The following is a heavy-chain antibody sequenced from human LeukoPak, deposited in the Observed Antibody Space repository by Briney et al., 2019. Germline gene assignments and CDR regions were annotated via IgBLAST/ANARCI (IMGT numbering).Heavy chain of an antibody. D-gene: IGHD3-22*01. J-gene: IGHJ4*02. CDR2: IIPIFGTA. Sequence: SVKVSCKASGGTFSSYAISWVRQAPGQGLEWMGGIIPIFGTANYAQKFQGRVTITADESTSTAYMELSSLRSDDTALYYCARVQPHRVHYDNSDYPTHNDYWGQGTLVTVSS. CDR3: ARVQPHRVHYDNSDYPTHNDY. CDR1: GGTFSSYA. V-gene: IGHV1-69*01.